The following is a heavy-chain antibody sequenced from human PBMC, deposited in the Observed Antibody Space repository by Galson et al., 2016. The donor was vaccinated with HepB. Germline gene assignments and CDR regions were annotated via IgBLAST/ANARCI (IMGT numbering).Heavy chain of an antibody. CDR3: ARVSSGRGGLFNY. Sequence: SLRLSCAASGFTFSSYAMHWVRQVPGKGLQWVALIACDGSNKFADSVKGRFTISRDNSKNPLYLQMNSLRAEDTAVYYCARVSSGRGGLFNYWGQGTLVTVSS. CDR1: GFTFSSYA. J-gene: IGHJ4*02. V-gene: IGHV3-30*04. D-gene: IGHD6-19*01. CDR2: IACDGSNK.